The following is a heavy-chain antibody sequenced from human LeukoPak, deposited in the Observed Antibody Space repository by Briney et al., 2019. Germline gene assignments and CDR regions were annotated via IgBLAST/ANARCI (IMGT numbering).Heavy chain of an antibody. CDR3: ARLYCSSPSCYPFDW. V-gene: IGHV3-30*04. CDR1: GFTFSSYA. Sequence: GGSLRLSCAASGFTFSSYAMHWVRQAPGKGLEWVAVISYDGSNKYYADSVKGRFTISRDNAKNSLYLQMNSLRAEDTAVYYCARLYCSSPSCYPFDWWGQGTLVTVSS. J-gene: IGHJ4*02. D-gene: IGHD2-2*01. CDR2: ISYDGSNK.